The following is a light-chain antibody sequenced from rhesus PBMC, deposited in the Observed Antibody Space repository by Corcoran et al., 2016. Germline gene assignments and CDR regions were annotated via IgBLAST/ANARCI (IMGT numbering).Light chain of an antibody. CDR1: RDSGNW. V-gene: IGKV1-21*01. CDR3: QQRHATPRT. CDR2: KAS. J-gene: IGKJ1*01. Sequence: DIQMAQSPSSLSASVGDRVTITCRASRDSGNWLAWYQQKPGKAPKLLIYKASTLQSGVPSRFRGSGSGTEFALTITSLPPEDFATYYCQQRHATPRTFGLGTKVEIK.